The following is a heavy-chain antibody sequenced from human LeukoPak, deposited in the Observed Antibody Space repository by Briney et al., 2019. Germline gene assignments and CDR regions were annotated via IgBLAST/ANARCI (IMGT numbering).Heavy chain of an antibody. J-gene: IGHJ2*01. D-gene: IGHD2-8*01. Sequence: GESLKISCKGSGYSFTSYWIGWVRQMPGKGLEWMGIIYPGDSDTRYSPSFQGQVTISADKYISTAYLQWSSLKASDTAMYYCARHNQDIVLMVYAMGWYFDLWGRGTLVTVSS. CDR3: ARHNQDIVLMVYAMGWYFDL. CDR2: IYPGDSDT. CDR1: GYSFTSYW. V-gene: IGHV5-51*01.